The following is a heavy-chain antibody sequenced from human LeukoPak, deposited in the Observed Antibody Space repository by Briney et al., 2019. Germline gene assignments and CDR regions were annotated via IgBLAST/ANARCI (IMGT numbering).Heavy chain of an antibody. D-gene: IGHD2-15*01. CDR2: INPNSGGT. CDR3: ARGPARYCSGGSCSPNYYGMDV. CDR1: GYTFTGYY. V-gene: IGHV1-2*04. Sequence: ASVKVSCKASGYTFTGYYMHWVRQAPGQGLEWMGWINPNSGGTNYAQKFQGWVTMTRDTSISTAYMELSRLRSDDTAVYYCARGPARYCSGGSCSPNYYGMDVWGQGTTVTVSS. J-gene: IGHJ6*02.